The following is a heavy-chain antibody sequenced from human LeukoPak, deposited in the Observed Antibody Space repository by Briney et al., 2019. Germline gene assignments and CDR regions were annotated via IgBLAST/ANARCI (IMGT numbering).Heavy chain of an antibody. CDR2: ISASTTYI. CDR3: AREVIGGNSA. Sequence: KPGESLRLSCAASGFRVSTYDANWVRQAPGKGLEWVASISASTTYIYYADSVKGRFTISRDDAKNSLYLQMSSLRADDTAVYYCAREVIGGNSAWGQGTLVTVPS. CDR1: GFRVSTYD. D-gene: IGHD4-23*01. J-gene: IGHJ4*02. V-gene: IGHV3-21*01.